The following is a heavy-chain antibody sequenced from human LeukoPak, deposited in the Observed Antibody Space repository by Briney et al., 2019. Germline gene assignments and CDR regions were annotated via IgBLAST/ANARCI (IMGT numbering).Heavy chain of an antibody. CDR1: GFTFSDHY. CDR3: ARLGYCSSTSCRQAFDI. V-gene: IGHV3-72*01. J-gene: IGHJ3*02. D-gene: IGHD2-2*01. Sequence: PGGSLRLSCAASGFTFSDHYMDWVRQALGKGLEWVGRTRNKPNSYTTEYAASVKGRFTISRDDSKNSLYLQMNSLKTEDTAVYYCARLGYCSSTSCRQAFDIWGQGPMVTVSS. CDR2: TRNKPNSYTT.